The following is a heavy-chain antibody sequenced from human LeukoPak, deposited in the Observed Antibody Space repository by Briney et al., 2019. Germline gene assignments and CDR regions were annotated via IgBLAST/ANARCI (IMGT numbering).Heavy chain of an antibody. CDR3: AVPPATQYYFDY. Sequence: ASVKVSCKASGGTFSSYAISWVRQAPGQGLEWMGGIIPIFGTANYAQKFQGRVTITADESTSTAYMELSSLRSEDTAVYYCAVPPATQYYFDYWGQGTLVTVSS. V-gene: IGHV1-69*13. CDR1: GGTFSSYA. J-gene: IGHJ4*02. D-gene: IGHD1-26*01. CDR2: IIPIFGTA.